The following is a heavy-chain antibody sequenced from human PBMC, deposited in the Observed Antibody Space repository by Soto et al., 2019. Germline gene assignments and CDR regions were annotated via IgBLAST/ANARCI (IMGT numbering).Heavy chain of an antibody. Sequence: ASVKVSCKASGYTFTGYNIHWVRQAPGRGLEWMGWINPNSGGTKYAQKFQGRVTMTRDTSMTTAYMDLSRLRSDETAVYYCAALSSYGPEDNYYDIGVWGPGPTVTVSS. CDR2: INPNSGGT. D-gene: IGHD5-18*01. CDR3: AALSSYGPEDNYYDIGV. CDR1: GYTFTGYN. V-gene: IGHV1-2*02. J-gene: IGHJ6*02.